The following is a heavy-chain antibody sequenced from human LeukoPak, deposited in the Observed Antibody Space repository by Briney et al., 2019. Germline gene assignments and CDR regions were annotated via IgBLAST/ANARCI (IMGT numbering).Heavy chain of an antibody. CDR2: IIPIFGTA. Sequence: PVKVSCKASGGTFSSYAISWVRQAPGQGLEWVGGIIPIFGTANYAQKFQGRVTITTDESTSTAYMELSSLRSEDTAVYYCALSAAGVPYYFDYWGQGTLVTVSS. J-gene: IGHJ4*02. CDR1: GGTFSSYA. CDR3: ALSAAGVPYYFDY. V-gene: IGHV1-69*05. D-gene: IGHD6-13*01.